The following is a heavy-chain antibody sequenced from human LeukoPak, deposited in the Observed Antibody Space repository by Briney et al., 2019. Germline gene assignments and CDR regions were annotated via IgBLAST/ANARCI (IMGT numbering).Heavy chain of an antibody. CDR3: AKDQADYYDSSGPKGAFDI. V-gene: IGHV3-9*01. CDR2: ISWNSGSI. Sequence: PGRSLRLSCAAPGFTFDDYAMHWVRQAPGKGLEWVSGISWNSGSIGYADSVKGRFTISRDNAKNSLYLQMNSLRAEDTALYYCAKDQADYYDSSGPKGAFDIWGQGTMVTVSS. D-gene: IGHD3-22*01. J-gene: IGHJ3*02. CDR1: GFTFDDYA.